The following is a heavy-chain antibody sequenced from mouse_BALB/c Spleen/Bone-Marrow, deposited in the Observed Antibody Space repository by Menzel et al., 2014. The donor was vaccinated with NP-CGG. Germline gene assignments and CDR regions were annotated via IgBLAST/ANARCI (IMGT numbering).Heavy chain of an antibody. V-gene: IGHV7-3*02. Sequence: EVQRVESGGGLVQPGGSLRLSCATSGFTFTDYYMNWVRQPPGMALEWLGFIRNKANGYTTDYSTSVKGRFTISRDNSQNILYLQMNTLRTEDSATYYCARDVGRLFFDVWGAGTTVTVSS. CDR2: IRNKANGYTT. D-gene: IGHD3-3*01. J-gene: IGHJ1*01. CDR1: GFTFTDYY. CDR3: ARDVGRLFFDV.